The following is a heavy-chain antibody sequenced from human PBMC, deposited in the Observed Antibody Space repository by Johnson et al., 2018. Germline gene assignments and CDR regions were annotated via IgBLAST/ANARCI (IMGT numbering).Heavy chain of an antibody. CDR3: TTDSRLNGYSSSWSPPRGVDYYYGMDV. D-gene: IGHD6-13*01. Sequence: EVQLLESGGGLVKPGGSLRLSCAASGFTFSNAWMSWVRQAPGKGLEWVGRIKSKTDGGTTDYAAPGKGRFTISRDDSKNTLYLQMNSLKTEDTAVYYYTTDSRLNGYSSSWSPPRGVDYYYGMDVWGQGTTVTVSS. V-gene: IGHV3-15*01. CDR1: GFTFSNAW. CDR2: IKSKTDGGTT. J-gene: IGHJ6*02.